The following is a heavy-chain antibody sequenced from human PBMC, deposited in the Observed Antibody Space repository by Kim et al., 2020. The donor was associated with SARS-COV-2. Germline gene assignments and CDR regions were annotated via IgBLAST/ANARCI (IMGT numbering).Heavy chain of an antibody. CDR2: INIDGRST. Sequence: GGSLRLSCVASGFTFSKYWMHWVRQAPGKGLVWVSRINIDGRSTSYADSVRGRFTISRDNAKNTVYLQMNSLTTEDTAVYYCARDEVPTDSWGQGTMVTVSS. V-gene: IGHV3-74*01. CDR3: ARDEVPTDS. CDR1: GFTFSKYW. D-gene: IGHD2-21*02. J-gene: IGHJ3*01.